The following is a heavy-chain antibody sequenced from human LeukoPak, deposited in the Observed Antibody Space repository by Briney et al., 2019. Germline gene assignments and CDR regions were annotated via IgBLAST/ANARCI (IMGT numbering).Heavy chain of an antibody. CDR1: GGSFSGYY. CDR3: ARNSLGYDSSGGFDY. J-gene: IGHJ4*02. D-gene: IGHD3-22*01. V-gene: IGHV4-34*01. Sequence: KASETLSLTCAVYGGSFSGYYWSWIRQPPGKGLEWIGEINHSGSTNYDPSLKSRVTISVDTSKNQFSLKLSSVTAADTAVYYCARNSLGYDSSGGFDYWGQGTLVTVSS. CDR2: INHSGST.